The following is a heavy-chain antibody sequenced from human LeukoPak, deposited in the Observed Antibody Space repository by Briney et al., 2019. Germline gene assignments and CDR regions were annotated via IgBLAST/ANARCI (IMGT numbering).Heavy chain of an antibody. J-gene: IGHJ5*02. CDR2: IYSSGST. V-gene: IGHV4-31*02. D-gene: IGHD4-17*01. Sequence: SETLSLTCSVSGGSISSGYYYWTWVRQHPGTGLEWIGYIYSSGSTHYNPSLKSRSTISVDTSKNQFSLKLTSVTAADTAVYFCAYGDFKNWFDPWGQGILVTVSS. CDR1: GGSISSGYYY. CDR3: AYGDFKNWFDP.